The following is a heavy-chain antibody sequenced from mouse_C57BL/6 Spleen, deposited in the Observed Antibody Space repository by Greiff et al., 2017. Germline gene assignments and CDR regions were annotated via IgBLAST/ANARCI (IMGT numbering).Heavy chain of an antibody. CDR3: AENRDGHYYAMDY. CDR2: ISSGSSTI. Sequence: EVKLMESGGGLVKPGGSLKLSCAASGFTFSDYGMHWVRQAPEKGLEWVAYISSGSSTIYYADTVKGRFTISRDNAKNTLFLQMTSLRSEDTAMYYCAENRDGHYYAMDYWGQGTSVTVSS. V-gene: IGHV5-17*01. CDR1: GFTFSDYG. J-gene: IGHJ4*01. D-gene: IGHD4-1*01.